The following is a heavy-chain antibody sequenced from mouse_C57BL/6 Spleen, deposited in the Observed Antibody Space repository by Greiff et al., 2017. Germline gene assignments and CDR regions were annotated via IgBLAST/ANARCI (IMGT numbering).Heavy chain of an antibody. V-gene: IGHV1-55*01. Sequence: VKLQQPGAELVKPGASVKMSCKASGYTFTSYWITWVKQRPGQGLEWIGDIYPGSGSTNYNEKFKSKATLTVDTSSSTAYMQLSSLTSEDSAVYYCARSGTVVAYYAMDYWGQGTSVTVSS. CDR1: GYTFTSYW. CDR2: IYPGSGST. D-gene: IGHD1-1*01. CDR3: ARSGTVVAYYAMDY. J-gene: IGHJ4*01.